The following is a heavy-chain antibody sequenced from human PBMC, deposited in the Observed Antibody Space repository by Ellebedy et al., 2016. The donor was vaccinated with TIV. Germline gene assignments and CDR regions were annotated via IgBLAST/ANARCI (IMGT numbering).Heavy chain of an antibody. Sequence: GESLKISXAASGFTFSCYAMSWVRQAPGKGLEWVSAISGSGGSTYYADSVKGRFTISRDNSKNTLYLQMNSLRAEDTAVYYCAKYNHGDYVGDAFDIWGQGTMVTVSS. CDR1: GFTFSCYA. J-gene: IGHJ3*02. CDR3: AKYNHGDYVGDAFDI. D-gene: IGHD4-17*01. CDR2: ISGSGGST. V-gene: IGHV3-23*01.